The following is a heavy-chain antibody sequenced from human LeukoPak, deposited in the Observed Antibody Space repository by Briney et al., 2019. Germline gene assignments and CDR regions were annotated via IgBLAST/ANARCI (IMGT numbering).Heavy chain of an antibody. D-gene: IGHD6-13*01. Sequence: PSETLSLTCAVYGGSFSGYYWSWIRQPPGKGLEWIGEINHSGSTNYNPSLKSRVTISVDTSKNQFSLKLSSVTAADTAVYYCARAGSSSWYWRFDSWGQGALVTVSS. CDR2: INHSGST. J-gene: IGHJ4*02. V-gene: IGHV4-34*01. CDR3: ARAGSSSWYWRFDS. CDR1: GGSFSGYY.